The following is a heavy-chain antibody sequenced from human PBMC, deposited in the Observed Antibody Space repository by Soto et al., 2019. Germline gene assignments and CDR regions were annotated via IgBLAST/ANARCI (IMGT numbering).Heavy chain of an antibody. D-gene: IGHD2-21*02. J-gene: IGHJ6*02. Sequence: GGSLRLSCAASGFTFSSYSMNWVRQAPGKGLEWVSYISSSSSTIYYADSVKGRFTISRDNAKNSLYLQMNSLRDEDTAVYYCARVGHIVVVTAIRDYYYGMDVWGQGTTVTVSS. CDR2: ISSSSSTI. V-gene: IGHV3-48*02. CDR3: ARVGHIVVVTAIRDYYYGMDV. CDR1: GFTFSSYS.